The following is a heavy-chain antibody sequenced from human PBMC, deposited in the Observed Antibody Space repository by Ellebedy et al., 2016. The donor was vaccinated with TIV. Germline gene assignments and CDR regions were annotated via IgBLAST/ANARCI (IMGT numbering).Heavy chain of an antibody. J-gene: IGHJ4*02. V-gene: IGHV5-51*01. D-gene: IGHD2-21*02. CDR1: GYSFTNYW. CDR2: IFPRDSDV. Sequence: GESLKISXKGSGYSFTNYWIGWVRHVPGKGLEWMAIIFPRDSDVRYNPSFQAQVTISADRAISTAYLQWSSLKASDTAMYYCVRVEGVVSGDSKGFEYWGQGTLVTVSS. CDR3: VRVEGVVSGDSKGFEY.